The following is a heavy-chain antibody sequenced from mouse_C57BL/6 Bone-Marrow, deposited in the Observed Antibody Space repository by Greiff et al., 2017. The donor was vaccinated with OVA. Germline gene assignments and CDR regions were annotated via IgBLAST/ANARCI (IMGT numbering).Heavy chain of an antibody. CDR2: IYPGDGGT. V-gene: IGHV1-82*01. Sequence: QVQLQQSGPELVKPGASVKISCKASGYAFSSSWMNWVKQRPGQGLEWIGRIYPGDGGTNYNGKFKGKATLTADKSSSTAYMQLSSLTSEDSAFSFYAREDDYDWYFDVWGTGTAVTVS. CDR1: GYAFSSSW. CDR3: AREDDYDWYFDV. J-gene: IGHJ1*03. D-gene: IGHD2-4*01.